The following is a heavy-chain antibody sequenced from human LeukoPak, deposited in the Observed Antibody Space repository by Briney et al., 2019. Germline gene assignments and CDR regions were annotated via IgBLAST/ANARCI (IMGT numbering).Heavy chain of an antibody. CDR1: GFTFSRSV. CDR2: ISDSGSST. CDR3: LTWPFDY. V-gene: IGHV3-23*01. Sequence: GGTLRLSCAASGFTFSRSVMTWVRQAPGKGMEWVSSISDSGSSTYYADSVKGRFTISRDNSKNTLYLQMSSLRADDTAVYYCLTWPFDYWGQGTLVTVSS. D-gene: IGHD5-24*01. J-gene: IGHJ4*02.